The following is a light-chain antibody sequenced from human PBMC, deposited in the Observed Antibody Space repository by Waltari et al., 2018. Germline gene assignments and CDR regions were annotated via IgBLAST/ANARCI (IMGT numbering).Light chain of an antibody. CDR2: GAS. Sequence: DIQMTQSPSFLSASVGGRVTITCRPSQRISSYLNWYQRKPGKAPELLIYGASTVQSGVPSRFSGSGFGTDFTLTISSLQPEDFATYYCQQTYNLITFGPGTTVDLK. V-gene: IGKV1-39*01. J-gene: IGKJ3*01. CDR1: QRISSY. CDR3: QQTYNLIT.